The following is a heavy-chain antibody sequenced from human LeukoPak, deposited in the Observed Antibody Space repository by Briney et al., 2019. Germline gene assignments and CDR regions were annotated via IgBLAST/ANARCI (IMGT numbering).Heavy chain of an antibody. D-gene: IGHD6-19*01. CDR2: IIPIFGTA. CDR3: ARVYREAVAGPGAFDY. J-gene: IGHJ4*02. CDR1: GGTFSSYA. Sequence: ASVKVSCKASGGTFSSYAISWVRQAPGQGLEWMGGIIPIFGTANYAQKFQGRVTITADESTSTAYMELSSLRSEDTAVYYCARVYREAVAGPGAFDYWGQGTLVTVSS. V-gene: IGHV1-69*13.